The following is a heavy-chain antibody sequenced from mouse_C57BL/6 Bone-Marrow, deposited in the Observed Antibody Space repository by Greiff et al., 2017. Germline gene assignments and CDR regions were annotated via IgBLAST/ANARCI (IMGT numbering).Heavy chain of an antibody. D-gene: IGHD1-1*01. CDR2: IWSGGST. CDR3: ARNDYGSSYNWFAY. Sequence: VQLQQSGPGLVQPSQSLSITCPVSGFSLTSYGVNWVRQSPGKGLEWLGVIWSGGSTDYNAAFISRLSISKDNSKSQVFFKMNSLQADDTAIYYCARNDYGSSYNWFAYWGQETLVTVSA. J-gene: IGHJ3*01. CDR1: GFSLTSYG. V-gene: IGHV2-2*01.